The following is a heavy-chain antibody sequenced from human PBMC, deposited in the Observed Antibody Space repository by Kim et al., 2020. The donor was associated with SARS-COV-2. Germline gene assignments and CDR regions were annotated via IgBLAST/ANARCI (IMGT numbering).Heavy chain of an antibody. J-gene: IGHJ5*01. D-gene: IGHD3-10*01. V-gene: IGHV4-39*01. CDR2: IYYSGST. CDR1: GGSISSSGYY. CDR3: ARLGYFGSGSFPWFDS. Sequence: SETLSLSCAVSGGSISSSGYYWGWIRQPPGKGLEWIGSIYYSGSTHFNPSLRSRVTISVDTSNNQFSLKMYSLTAADTAVYYCARLGYFGSGSFPWFDSWGQGTLVTVSS.